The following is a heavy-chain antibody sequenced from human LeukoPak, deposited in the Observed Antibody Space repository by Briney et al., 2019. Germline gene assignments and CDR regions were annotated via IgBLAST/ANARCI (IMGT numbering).Heavy chain of an antibody. CDR3: AKGGDSSGWYGSY. CDR2: ISGSGGST. Sequence: GGSLRLSCAASGFTFSSYAMSWVRQAPGKGLEWVSAISGSGGSTYYADSVKGRFTISRDNSKNTLYLQMNSLRAEDTAVYYRAKGGDSSGWYGSYWGQGTLVTVSS. J-gene: IGHJ4*02. CDR1: GFTFSSYA. D-gene: IGHD6-19*01. V-gene: IGHV3-23*01.